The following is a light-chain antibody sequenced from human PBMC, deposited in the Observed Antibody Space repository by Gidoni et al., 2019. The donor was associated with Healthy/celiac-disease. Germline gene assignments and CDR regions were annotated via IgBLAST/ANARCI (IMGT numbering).Light chain of an antibody. CDR1: SSNIGNNY. V-gene: IGLV1-51*01. J-gene: IGLJ3*02. CDR2: DNN. Sequence: QSVFTQPPSVSAAPGQKVTISCSGSSSNIGNNYVSWYQQLPGTAPKLLIYDNNKRPSGIPDRFSGSKSGTSATLGITGLQTGDEADYYCGTWDSSLISWVFGGGTKLTVL. CDR3: GTWDSSLISWV.